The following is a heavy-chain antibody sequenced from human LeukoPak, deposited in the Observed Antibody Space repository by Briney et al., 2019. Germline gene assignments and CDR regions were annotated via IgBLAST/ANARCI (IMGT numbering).Heavy chain of an antibody. CDR2: MNPNSGNT. V-gene: IGHV1-8*01. D-gene: IGHD3-3*01. CDR1: GYTFTSYD. CDR3: ARVADPYDFWSGYYPGRFYYYYYMDV. J-gene: IGHJ6*03. Sequence: EASVKVSCKASGYTFTSYDINWVRQDPGQGLEWMGWMNPNSGNTGYAQKFKGRVTMTRNTSTSTAYMELSRLRSEDTAVYYCARVADPYDFWSGYYPGRFYYYYYMDVWGKGTTVTVSS.